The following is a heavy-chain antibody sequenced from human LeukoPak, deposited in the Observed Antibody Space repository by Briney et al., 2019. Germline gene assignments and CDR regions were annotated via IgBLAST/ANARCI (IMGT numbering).Heavy chain of an antibody. V-gene: IGHV3-30*03. CDR3: ARDISIAAADYYFDY. CDR2: ISYDGRDK. J-gene: IGHJ4*02. CDR1: GFNISTTF. D-gene: IGHD6-13*01. Sequence: PGGSLRLSCAASGFNISTTFMTRVRQAPGKGLEWVAVISYDGRDKNYADSVKGRFTISRDNSKNTLYLQMNSLRAEDTAVYYCARDISIAAADYYFDYWGQGTLVTVSS.